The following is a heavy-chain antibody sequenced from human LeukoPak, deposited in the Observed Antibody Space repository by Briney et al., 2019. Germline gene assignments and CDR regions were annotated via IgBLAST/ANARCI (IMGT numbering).Heavy chain of an antibody. Sequence: GGSLRLSCAASGFTFNSHERHWVRQFTGKGLEWVSAIGTAGDAYYSASVKGRFTISRDNAENSLYLQMNSLRAGDTALYYCARESAGLGAKAFDIWGQGTMVTVSS. CDR3: ARESAGLGAKAFDI. CDR1: GFTFNSHE. V-gene: IGHV3-13*01. D-gene: IGHD1-26*01. J-gene: IGHJ3*02. CDR2: IGTAGDA.